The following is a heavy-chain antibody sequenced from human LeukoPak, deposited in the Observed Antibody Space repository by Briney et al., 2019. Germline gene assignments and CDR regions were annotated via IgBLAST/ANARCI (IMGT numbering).Heavy chain of an antibody. D-gene: IGHD2-2*02. V-gene: IGHV4-59*08. J-gene: IGHJ5*02. CDR3: ARHERIVVVPAAIHGWFDP. Sequence: SETLSLTCTVSGGSISSYYWSWIRQPPGKGLEWIGYIYYSGSTNYNPSLKSRVTISVDTSKNQFYLKLSSVTAADTAVYYCARHERIVVVPAAIHGWFDPWGQGTLVTVSS. CDR2: IYYSGST. CDR1: GGSISSYY.